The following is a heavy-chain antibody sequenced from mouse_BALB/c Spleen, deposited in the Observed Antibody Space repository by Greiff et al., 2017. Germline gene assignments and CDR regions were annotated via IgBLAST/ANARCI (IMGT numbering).Heavy chain of an antibody. V-gene: IGHV5-6-5*01. D-gene: IGHD1-1*01. Sequence: EVKLVESGGGLVKPGGSLKLSCAASGFTFSSYAMSWVRQTPEKRLEWVASISSGGSTYYPDSVKGRFTISRDNARNILYLQMSSLRSEDTAMYYCARGPSITTVVARYFDVWGAGTTVTVSS. J-gene: IGHJ1*01. CDR3: ARGPSITTVVARYFDV. CDR1: GFTFSSYA. CDR2: ISSGGST.